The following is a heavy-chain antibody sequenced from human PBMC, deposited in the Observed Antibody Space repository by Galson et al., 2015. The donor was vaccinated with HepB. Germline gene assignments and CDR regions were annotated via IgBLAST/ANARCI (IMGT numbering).Heavy chain of an antibody. CDR1: GYSFTSYW. CDR2: IYPGDSDT. J-gene: IGHJ6*02. Sequence: QSGAEVKKPGESLKISCKGSGYSFTSYWIGWVRQMPGKGLEWMGIIYPGDSDTRYSPSFQGQVTISADKSISTAYLQWSSLKASDTAMYYCARYIHRPSKRTVGATTRSPRDYGMDVWGQGTTVTVSS. D-gene: IGHD1-26*01. CDR3: ARYIHRPSKRTVGATTRSPRDYGMDV. V-gene: IGHV5-51*01.